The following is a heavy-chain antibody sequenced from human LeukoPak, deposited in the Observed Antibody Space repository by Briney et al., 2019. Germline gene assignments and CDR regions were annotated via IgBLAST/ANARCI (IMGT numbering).Heavy chain of an antibody. D-gene: IGHD3-9*01. CDR1: GGTFSSYA. Sequence: SVKVSCKASGGTFSSYAISWVRQARGEGLERMGGIIPIFGTANYAQKFQGRVTITADESTSTAYMELSSLRSEDTAVYYCARSSVPYYDILTGPLDYWGQGTLVTVSS. V-gene: IGHV1-69*13. CDR2: IIPIFGTA. J-gene: IGHJ4*02. CDR3: ARSSVPYYDILTGPLDY.